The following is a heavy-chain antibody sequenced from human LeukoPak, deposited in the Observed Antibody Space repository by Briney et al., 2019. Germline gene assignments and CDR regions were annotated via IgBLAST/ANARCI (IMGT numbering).Heavy chain of an antibody. D-gene: IGHD6-19*01. Sequence: ASVKVSCKASGYTFTSYDINWVRQATGQGLEWMGWVNPNSGNTGYAQKFQGRVTMTRNTSISTAYMELSSLRSEDTAVYYCARSGWAGYYFDYWGQGTLVTVSS. CDR1: GYTFTSYD. CDR2: VNPNSGNT. J-gene: IGHJ4*02. V-gene: IGHV1-8*01. CDR3: ARSGWAGYYFDY.